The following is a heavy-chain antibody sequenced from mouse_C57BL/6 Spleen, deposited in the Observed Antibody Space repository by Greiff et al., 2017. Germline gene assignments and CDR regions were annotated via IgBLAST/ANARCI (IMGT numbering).Heavy chain of an antibody. D-gene: IGHD1-1*01. CDR3: AREGYYGSSWYFDV. CDR2: INPSNGGT. V-gene: IGHV1-53*01. Sequence: VPLPESGTELVKPGASVKLSCKASGYTFTSYWMHWVEQRPGQGLEWIGNINPSNGGTNYNAQFKSKATLTVDKSSSTAYMQLSSLTSEDSAVYYCAREGYYGSSWYFDVWGTGTTVTVSS. CDR1: GYTFTSYW. J-gene: IGHJ1*03.